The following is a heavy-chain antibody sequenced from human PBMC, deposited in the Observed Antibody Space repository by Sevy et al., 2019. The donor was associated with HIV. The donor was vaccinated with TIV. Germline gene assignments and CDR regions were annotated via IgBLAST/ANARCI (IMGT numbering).Heavy chain of an antibody. V-gene: IGHV1-2*06. D-gene: IGHD3-22*01. Sequence: ALVKVSCKASGYMFIAYFIHWVRQAPGQGLEWMGRINPNSGDTNYAQKFQGRVTMTRDTSINTAYMELSRLRSDDTAVYSCARVLYYDSSAYYFDYWGQGTLVTVSS. CDR3: ARVLYYDSSAYYFDY. CDR1: GYMFIAYF. J-gene: IGHJ4*02. CDR2: INPNSGDT.